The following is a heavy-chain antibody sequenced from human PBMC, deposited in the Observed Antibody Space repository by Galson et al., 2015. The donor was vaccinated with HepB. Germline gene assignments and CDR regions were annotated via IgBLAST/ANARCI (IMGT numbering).Heavy chain of an antibody. J-gene: IGHJ2*01. D-gene: IGHD2-2*02. Sequence: SLRLSCAASGFTFDDYTMHWVRQAPGKGLESVSLISWDGGSTYYADSVKGRFTISRDNRKNSLYLQMNSLRTEDTALYYCAKNGGLPRYSYWYFDLWGRGTLVTVSS. V-gene: IGHV3-43*01. CDR3: AKNGGLPRYSYWYFDL. CDR2: ISWDGGST. CDR1: GFTFDDYT.